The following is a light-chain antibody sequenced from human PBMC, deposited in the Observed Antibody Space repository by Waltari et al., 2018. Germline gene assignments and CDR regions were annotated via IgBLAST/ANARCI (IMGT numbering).Light chain of an antibody. J-gene: IGKJ4*01. CDR1: QSIVNW. Sequence: ITCQASQSIVNWLAWYQQRPGKAPKLLIYGASNLQGGVPSRFSGSGSGTDFTLTINNLQPEDFATYYCQQAFVEVSFAGGTRVEIK. CDR3: QQAFVEVS. CDR2: GAS. V-gene: IGKV1-12*01.